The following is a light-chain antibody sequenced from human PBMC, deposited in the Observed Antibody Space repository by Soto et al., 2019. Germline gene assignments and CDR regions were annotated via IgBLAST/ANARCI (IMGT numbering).Light chain of an antibody. CDR3: QQCRDVPLP. Sequence: DIQINQSPSSLSASVGDRVTITCQASQDVGTCLNWYQQRPGRAPKFLIQDASNLETGVPSRFSGSGSGTHFSFTIPSLQPEDIATYYCQQCRDVPLPFGGGTNVDVK. CDR1: QDVGTC. CDR2: DAS. V-gene: IGKV1-33*01. J-gene: IGKJ4*01.